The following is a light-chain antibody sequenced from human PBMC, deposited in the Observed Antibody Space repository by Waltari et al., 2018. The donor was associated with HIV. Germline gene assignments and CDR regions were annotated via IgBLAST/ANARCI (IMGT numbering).Light chain of an antibody. V-gene: IGLV2-14*03. J-gene: IGLJ2*01. Sequence: QPALTQPGSVSGPPEQSITISCIGSYKHVGAYDYVSWYQHHPGKAPKLVIYDVTHRPAGISARFSGSKSGNTASLTISGLQADDEADYYCGSYTTTSTLGVFGGGTKLTVL. CDR3: GSYTTTSTLGV. CDR1: YKHVGAYDY. CDR2: DVT.